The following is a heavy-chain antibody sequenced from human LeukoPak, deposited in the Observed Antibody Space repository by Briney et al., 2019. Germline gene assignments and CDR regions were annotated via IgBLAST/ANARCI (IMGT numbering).Heavy chain of an antibody. J-gene: IGHJ3*02. Sequence: SETLSLTCTVSGGSVSSGDYYWRWLRQPPGKGLEWIGYTYYSGNTYYNPSLKSRLTISVDTSKNQFSLKLTSVTAADTAVYYCARARRFAAAGTTAFDIWGQGTMVTVSS. V-gene: IGHV4-30-4*08. CDR3: ARARRFAAAGTTAFDI. CDR1: GGSVSSGDYY. CDR2: TYYSGNT. D-gene: IGHD6-13*01.